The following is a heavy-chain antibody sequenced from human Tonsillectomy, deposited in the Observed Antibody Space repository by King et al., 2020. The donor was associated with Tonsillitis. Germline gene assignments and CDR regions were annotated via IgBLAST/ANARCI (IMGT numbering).Heavy chain of an antibody. Sequence: VQLVESGGGVVQPGRSLRLSCAASGFTFSSYAIHWVRQAPGKGLEWVAVISYDGRNKYCADSVKGRFTISRDNSKNTLYLQMNSLRAEDTAVYFCASGNYYDSSSDPEIWGQGTLVTVSS. V-gene: IGHV3-30*04. D-gene: IGHD3-22*01. CDR1: GFTFSSYA. CDR2: ISYDGRNK. J-gene: IGHJ4*02. CDR3: ASGNYYDSSSDPEI.